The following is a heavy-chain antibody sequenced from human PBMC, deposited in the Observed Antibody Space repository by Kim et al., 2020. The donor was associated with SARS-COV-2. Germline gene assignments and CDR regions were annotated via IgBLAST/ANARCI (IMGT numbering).Heavy chain of an antibody. CDR2: IKSRSDGGTI. J-gene: IGHJ1*01. CDR1: GFTFSKAW. CDR3: AADGGDGFQY. V-gene: IGHV3-15*01. Sequence: GGSLRLSCEVSGFTFSKAWMSWVRQAPGKGLEWVGRIKSRSDGGTIDHAAPVKGRFTISRDDSRNTLYLQMNSLNIEDTAVYYCAADGGDGFQYWGQGTLITVSS. D-gene: IGHD2-21*02.